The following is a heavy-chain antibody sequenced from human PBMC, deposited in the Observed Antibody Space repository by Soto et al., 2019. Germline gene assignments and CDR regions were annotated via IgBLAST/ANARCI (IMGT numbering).Heavy chain of an antibody. CDR1: GLTFSDRW. D-gene: IGHD7-27*01. CDR3: AGQGANLAD. J-gene: IGHJ4*02. V-gene: IGHV3-7*01. Sequence: ESVGGLVQPGGSLRLSCAGSGLTFSDRWMSWVRQAPGKGLEWVANIKEDGSVINYVDSVKGRFTISRDNANNFLYLQMNSLRVDDTAVYYCAGQGANLADWGQGTLVTVSS. CDR2: IKEDGSVI.